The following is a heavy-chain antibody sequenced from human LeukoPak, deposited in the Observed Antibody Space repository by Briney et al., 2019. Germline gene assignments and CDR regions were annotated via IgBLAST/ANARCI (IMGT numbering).Heavy chain of an antibody. V-gene: IGHV5-10-1*01. J-gene: IGHJ3*02. CDR2: IDPSDSYT. D-gene: IGHD3-9*01. CDR3: ARPILTGYYSDAFDI. CDR1: GYSFTSYW. Sequence: PGESLRISCKGSGYSFTSYWISWVRQMPGKGREWMGRIDPSDSYTNYSPSFQGHVTISADKSISTAYLQWSSLKASDTAMYYCARPILTGYYSDAFDIWGQGTMVTVSS.